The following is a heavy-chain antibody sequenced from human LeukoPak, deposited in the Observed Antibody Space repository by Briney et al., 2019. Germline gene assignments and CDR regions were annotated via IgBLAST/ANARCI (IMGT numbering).Heavy chain of an antibody. Sequence: GGSLRLSCAASGFTFSSYAMSWVRQSPGKGLEWVSSISSTSSYIYYADSVKGRFTISRDNAKNSLSLQMNSLRAEDTAVYYCAREVPTDTFDIWGRGTVVTVSS. CDR2: ISSTSSYI. CDR3: AREVPTDTFDI. D-gene: IGHD4-17*01. CDR1: GFTFSSYA. J-gene: IGHJ3*02. V-gene: IGHV3-21*01.